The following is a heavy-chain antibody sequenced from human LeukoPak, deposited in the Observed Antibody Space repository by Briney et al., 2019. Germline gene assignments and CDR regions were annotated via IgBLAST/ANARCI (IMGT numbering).Heavy chain of an antibody. J-gene: IGHJ6*03. Sequence: GGSLRLSCAASGFTFSSYDMHWVRQAPGKGLEWVAVIWYDGSNKYYADSVKGRFTISRDNSKNTLYLQMNSLRAEDTAVYYCAKDAVDTAMVHYYYMDVWGKGTTVTVSS. CDR3: AKDAVDTAMVHYYYMDV. D-gene: IGHD5-18*01. CDR2: IWYDGSNK. V-gene: IGHV3-33*06. CDR1: GFTFSSYD.